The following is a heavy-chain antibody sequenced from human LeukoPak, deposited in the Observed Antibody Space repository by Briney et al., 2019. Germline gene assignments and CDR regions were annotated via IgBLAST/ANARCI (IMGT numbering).Heavy chain of an antibody. CDR2: IKQDGSEK. V-gene: IGHV3-7*01. CDR1: GFTFSDYY. D-gene: IGHD6-19*01. Sequence: GGSLRLSCAASGFTFSDYYMSWIRQAPGKGLEWVANIKQDGSEKYYVDSVKGRFTISRDNAKNSLYLQMNSLRAEDTAVYYCASEQWLDYWGQGTLVTVSS. CDR3: ASEQWLDY. J-gene: IGHJ4*02.